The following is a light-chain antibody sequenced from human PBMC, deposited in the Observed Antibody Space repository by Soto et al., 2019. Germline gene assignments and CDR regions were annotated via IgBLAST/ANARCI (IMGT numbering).Light chain of an antibody. CDR2: LNSDGSH. CDR1: SGHSNCA. CDR3: QTWGTGIRV. V-gene: IGLV4-69*01. J-gene: IGLJ1*01. Sequence: QSVLTQSPSASASLGASVKLTCTLSSGHSNCAIAWHQQQPEKGPRYLMKLNSDGSHRKGDGIPDRFSGSSSGAERYLTISSLQSEDEADYYCQTWGTGIRVFGTGTKLTVL.